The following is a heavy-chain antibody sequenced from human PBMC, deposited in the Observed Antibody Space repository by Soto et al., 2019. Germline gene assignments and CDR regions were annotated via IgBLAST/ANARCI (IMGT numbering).Heavy chain of an antibody. D-gene: IGHD1-26*01. Sequence: SVKVSCKASGGTFSSYAISWVRQAPGQGLEWMGGIIPIFGTANYAQKFQGRVTITADESTSTAYMELSSLRSEDTAVYYCARRGVGARGDYYGMDLWGQGTTVTVSS. CDR1: GGTFSSYA. CDR3: ARRGVGARGDYYGMDL. J-gene: IGHJ6*02. V-gene: IGHV1-69*13. CDR2: IIPIFGTA.